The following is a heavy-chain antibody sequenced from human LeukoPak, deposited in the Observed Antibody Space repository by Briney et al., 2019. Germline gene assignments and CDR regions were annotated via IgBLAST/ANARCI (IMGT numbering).Heavy chain of an antibody. V-gene: IGHV3-48*03. Sequence: GGSLRLSCAASGFTFSSYEMNWVRQAPGKGLEWVSYISSGSTIYDADSVKGRFTISRDNAKNSLYLQMNSLRAGDTAVYYCARESIAVAGAPFDCWGQGTLVTVSS. D-gene: IGHD6-19*01. CDR3: ARESIAVAGAPFDC. J-gene: IGHJ4*02. CDR2: ISSGSTI. CDR1: GFTFSSYE.